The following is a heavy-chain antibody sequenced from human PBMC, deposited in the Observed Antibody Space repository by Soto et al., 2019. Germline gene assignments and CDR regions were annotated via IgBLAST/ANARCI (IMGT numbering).Heavy chain of an antibody. J-gene: IGHJ6*01. CDR3: ASGXFWSGYHLYYYYYGMDV. Sequence: AVKVSCKASGGTFSSYAISWVRQAPGQGLEWMGGIIPIFGTANYAQKFQGRVTITADKSTSTAYMELSSLRSEDTAVYYCASGXFWSGYHLYYYYYGMDVWGQGTTVTVSS. D-gene: IGHD3-3*01. CDR2: IIPIFGTA. CDR1: GGTFSSYA. V-gene: IGHV1-69*06.